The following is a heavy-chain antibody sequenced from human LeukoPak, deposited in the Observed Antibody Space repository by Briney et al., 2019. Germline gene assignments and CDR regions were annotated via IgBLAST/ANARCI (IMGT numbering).Heavy chain of an antibody. CDR2: IYTSGIT. CDR3: ARASSGTYHTFDY. V-gene: IGHV4-4*07. D-gene: IGHD3-10*01. Sequence: SETLSLTCIVSGASITSYSWNWVRQPAGKGLEWIGRIYTSGITNYNPSLKSRVTMSVDTSKNQFSLKLLSVTAADTAVYYCARASSGTYHTFDYWGQGTLVTVSS. CDR1: GASITSYS. J-gene: IGHJ4*02.